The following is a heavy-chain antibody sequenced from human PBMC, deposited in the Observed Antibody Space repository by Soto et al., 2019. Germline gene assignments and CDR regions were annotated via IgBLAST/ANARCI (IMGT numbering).Heavy chain of an antibody. D-gene: IGHD4-17*01. J-gene: IGHJ4*02. CDR3: ASRTTVTIF. V-gene: IGHV1-69*05. CDR2: IIPISGTA. CDR1: GGTFSSYA. Sequence: SVKVSCKASGGTFSSYAISWVRQAPGQGLEWMGGIIPISGTANYAQKFQGRVTMTTNASTSTAYMELSSLRSEDTAVYYCASRTTVTIFWGQGTLVTVSS.